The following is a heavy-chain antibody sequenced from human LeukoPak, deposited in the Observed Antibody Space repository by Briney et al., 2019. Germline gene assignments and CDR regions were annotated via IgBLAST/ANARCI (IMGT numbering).Heavy chain of an antibody. CDR3: AAPGYSSSWYEDY. CDR1: GFTFSSYA. D-gene: IGHD6-13*01. V-gene: IGHV3-23*01. Sequence: GGSLRLSCAASGFTFSSYAMSWVRRAPGKGLEWVSAISGSGGSTYYADSVKGRFTISRDNSKNTLYLQMNSLRAEDTAVYYCAAPGYSSSWYEDYWGQGTLVTVSS. J-gene: IGHJ4*02. CDR2: ISGSGGST.